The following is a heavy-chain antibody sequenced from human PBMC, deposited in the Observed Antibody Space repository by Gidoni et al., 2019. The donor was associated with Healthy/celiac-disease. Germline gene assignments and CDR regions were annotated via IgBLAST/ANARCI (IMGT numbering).Heavy chain of an antibody. CDR1: GYTCTSYD. V-gene: IGHV1-8*01. Sequence: QAQLVQSGAEVKKPGASVKVSCKASGYTCTSYDINWVRQATGQGLEWMGWMNPNNGNAGYAQKFQGRVTMTRNTSISTAYVELSSLGSEDTAVYYCARGLSRSHRRDYWFDPWGQGTLVTVSS. D-gene: IGHD2-15*01. CDR3: ARGLSRSHRRDYWFDP. CDR2: MNPNNGNA. J-gene: IGHJ5*02.